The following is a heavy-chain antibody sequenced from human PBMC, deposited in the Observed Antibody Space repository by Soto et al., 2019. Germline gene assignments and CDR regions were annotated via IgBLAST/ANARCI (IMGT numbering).Heavy chain of an antibody. CDR1: GFTFSSYA. D-gene: IGHD3-22*01. Sequence: QVQLVESGGGVVQPGRSLRLSCAASGFTFSSYAMHWVRQAPGKGLEWVAVISYDGSNKYYADSVKGRFTISRDNSKNTLYLPMNSLRAEDTAVYYCARVGHYYDKDYFDYWGQGTLVTVSS. CDR3: ARVGHYYDKDYFDY. V-gene: IGHV3-30-3*01. CDR2: ISYDGSNK. J-gene: IGHJ4*02.